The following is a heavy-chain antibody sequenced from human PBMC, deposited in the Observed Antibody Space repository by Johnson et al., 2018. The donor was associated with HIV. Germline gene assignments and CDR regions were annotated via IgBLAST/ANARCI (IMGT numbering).Heavy chain of an antibody. V-gene: IGHV3-30*18. D-gene: IGHD2-21*01. CDR2: ISYDGSNK. Sequence: QVQLVESGGGVVQPGGSLRLSCAASGFTFSSYGMHWVRQAPGKGLEWLAVISYDGSNKYYADSVKGRFNISRDNSKNTQYLQMNSLRVGDTGLYYCAKAYCPGCDAFDVWGHWTMVTVSS. CDR1: GFTFSSYG. CDR3: AKAYCPGCDAFDV. J-gene: IGHJ3*01.